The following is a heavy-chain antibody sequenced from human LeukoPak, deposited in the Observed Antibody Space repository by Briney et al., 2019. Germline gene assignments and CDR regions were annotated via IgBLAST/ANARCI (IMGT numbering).Heavy chain of an antibody. CDR3: AKDQDCSSTSCYNAFDI. D-gene: IGHD2-2*02. CDR2: ITSSSSYI. CDR1: GFTLCNYA. V-gene: IGHV3-21*01. J-gene: IGHJ3*02. Sequence: GGSLRLSCEVSGFTLCNYAMNWVRQAPGKGLEWVSSITSSSSYIYYADSVKGRFTTSRDNAKNSLYLQMNSLRGEDTGVYYCAKDQDCSSTSCYNAFDIWGEGTMVTVPS.